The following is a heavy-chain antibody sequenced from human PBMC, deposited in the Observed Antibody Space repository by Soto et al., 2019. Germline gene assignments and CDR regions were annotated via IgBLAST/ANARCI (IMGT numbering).Heavy chain of an antibody. V-gene: IGHV3-30*19. CDR1: GFTFSDFG. CDR3: ASPREGQWLVFDY. Sequence: PGGSLRLSCVVSGFTFSDFGMHWVRQSPGEGLAWVASISKDGLDRYYSESVKGRFTISRDDSKNTVFLQMNSLKVEDTAAYFCASPREGQWLVFDYWGQGTLVTVSS. CDR2: ISKDGLDR. D-gene: IGHD6-19*01. J-gene: IGHJ4*02.